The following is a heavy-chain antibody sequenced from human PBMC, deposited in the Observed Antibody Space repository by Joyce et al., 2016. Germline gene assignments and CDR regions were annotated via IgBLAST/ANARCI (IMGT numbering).Heavy chain of an antibody. Sequence: QVQLVESGGGLVKPGGSLRLSCAASGFIFNDYYMSWIRQAPGKGLECVSYINSRGNTVYYADSVKGGCTISRDNAKNSLYLQINSLRAEDTAVYYCASQLLKYYFDYWGHGTLVTVSS. J-gene: IGHJ4*01. V-gene: IGHV3-11*01. CDR3: ASQLLKYYFDY. CDR1: GFIFNDYY. D-gene: IGHD2-2*01. CDR2: INSRGNTV.